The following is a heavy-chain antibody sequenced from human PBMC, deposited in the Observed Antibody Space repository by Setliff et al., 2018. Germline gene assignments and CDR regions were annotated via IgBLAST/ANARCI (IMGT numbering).Heavy chain of an antibody. CDR3: ARGQATSSRSSLVY. J-gene: IGHJ4*02. CDR1: GFTVSSNY. CDR2: IYYSGST. D-gene: IGHD6-6*01. Sequence: PGGSLRLSCAASGFTVSSNYMSWVRQHPGKGLEWIGYIYYSGSTSYNPSLKSRVTISVDTSKNQFSLNLSSVTAADTAVYYCARGQATSSRSSLVYWGQGILVTVSS. V-gene: IGHV4-59*02.